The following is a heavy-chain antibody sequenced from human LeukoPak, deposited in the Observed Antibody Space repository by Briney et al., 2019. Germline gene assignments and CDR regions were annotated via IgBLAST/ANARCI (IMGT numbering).Heavy chain of an antibody. CDR1: GFTFSNYW. Sequence: GGSLRLSCAASGFTFSNYWMSWVRQAPGTGLEWVANINQDASEDYYVDSVKGRFTISRDNAKNSLYLQMNSLRAEDTAVYYCARDWMEGATFEIQGPVDYWGQGTLVTVSS. CDR2: INQDASED. J-gene: IGHJ4*02. D-gene: IGHD1-26*01. CDR3: ARDWMEGATFEIQGPVDY. V-gene: IGHV3-7*01.